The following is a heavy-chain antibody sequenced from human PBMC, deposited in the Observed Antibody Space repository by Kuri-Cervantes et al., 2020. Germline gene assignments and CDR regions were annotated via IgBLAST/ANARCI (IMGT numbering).Heavy chain of an antibody. V-gene: IGHV3-30*18. J-gene: IGHJ4*02. D-gene: IGHD1-26*01. CDR1: GFTFSSYS. CDR2: ISYDGSNK. Sequence: LSLTCAASGFTFSSYSMNWVRQAPGKGLEWVAVISYDGSNKYYADSVKGRFTISRENSENTLYLQMNSLRAEYTAVYYCAKSPWELPFDYWGQGTLVTVSS. CDR3: AKSPWELPFDY.